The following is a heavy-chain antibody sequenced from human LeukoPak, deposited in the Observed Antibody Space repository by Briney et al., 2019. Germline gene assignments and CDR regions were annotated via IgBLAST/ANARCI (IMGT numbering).Heavy chain of an antibody. J-gene: IGHJ5*02. CDR3: ARLWFGESHWFDP. V-gene: IGHV4-30-4*08. D-gene: IGHD3-10*01. CDR1: GGSISSGDYY. Sequence: SETLSLTCTVSGGSISSGDYYWSWIRQPPGKGLEWIGYIYYSGSTYYNPSLKSRVTISVDTSKNQFSLKLSSVTAADTAVYYSARLWFGESHWFDPWGQGTLVTVSS. CDR2: IYYSGST.